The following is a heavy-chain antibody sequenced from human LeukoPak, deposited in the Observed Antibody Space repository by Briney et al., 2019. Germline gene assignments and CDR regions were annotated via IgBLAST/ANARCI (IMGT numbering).Heavy chain of an antibody. Sequence: GRSLRLSCAASGFTFDDYAMHWVRQAPGKGLEWVSGISWNSGSIGYADSVKGRFTISRDNAKNSLFLQMNSLRDEDTAVYYCARVGPWIEARLYFDYWGQGTLVTVSS. D-gene: IGHD6-6*01. CDR2: ISWNSGSI. CDR1: GFTFDDYA. V-gene: IGHV3-9*01. J-gene: IGHJ4*02. CDR3: ARVGPWIEARLYFDY.